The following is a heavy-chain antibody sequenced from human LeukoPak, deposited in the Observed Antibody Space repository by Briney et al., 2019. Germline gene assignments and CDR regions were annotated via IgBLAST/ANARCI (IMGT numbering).Heavy chain of an antibody. Sequence: PGRSLRLSCAASGFTFSSYWMSWVRQAPGKGLEWVANIKQDGSEKYYVDSVKGRFTISRDNAKNSLYLQMNSLRAEDTAVYYCARDHNDILTGRRGRLPNYWGQGTLVTVSS. D-gene: IGHD3-9*01. CDR3: ARDHNDILTGRRGRLPNY. CDR1: GFTFSSYW. CDR2: IKQDGSEK. J-gene: IGHJ4*02. V-gene: IGHV3-7*01.